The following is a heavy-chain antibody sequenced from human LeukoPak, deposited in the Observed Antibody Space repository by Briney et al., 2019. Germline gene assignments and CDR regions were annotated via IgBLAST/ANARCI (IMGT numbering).Heavy chain of an antibody. Sequence: GGSLRLSCAASGFTFNRYNMNWVRQAPGKGLEWVAVISYDGSNKYYADSVKGRFTISRDNSKNTLYLQMNSLRAEDTAVYYCATDGPDCSGGSCYDYWGQGTLVTVSS. D-gene: IGHD2-15*01. J-gene: IGHJ4*02. CDR1: GFTFNRYN. CDR3: ATDGPDCSGGSCYDY. CDR2: ISYDGSNK. V-gene: IGHV3-30*03.